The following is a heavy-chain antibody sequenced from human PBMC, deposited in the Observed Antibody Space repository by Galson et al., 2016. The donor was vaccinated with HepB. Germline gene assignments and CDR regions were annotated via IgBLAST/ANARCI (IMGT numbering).Heavy chain of an antibody. J-gene: IGHJ4*02. Sequence: SLRLSCAASGFTFRSYAVHWVRQAPGKGLEWVTVISNDGTNEFYADSVQGRFTVSRDNSKNTLYLQMNSLRPEDTAVYYCTRGHQSRGLWLLDDYFDYWAREPWSPSPQ. V-gene: IGHV3-30-3*01. CDR1: GFTFRSYA. D-gene: IGHD5-18*01. CDR2: ISNDGTNE. CDR3: TRGHQSRGLWLLDDYFDY.